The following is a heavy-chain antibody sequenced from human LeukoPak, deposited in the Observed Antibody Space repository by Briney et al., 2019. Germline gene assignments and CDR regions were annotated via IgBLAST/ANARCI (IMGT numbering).Heavy chain of an antibody. Sequence: SETLSLTCSVSGGSISGGDYYWSWIRQPAGKGLEWIGRIYTSGSTNYNPSLKSRVTISVDTSKNQFSLKLSSVTAADTAVYYCARDRRGNSYYDFWSGAYYYYMDVWGKGTTVTVSS. J-gene: IGHJ6*03. V-gene: IGHV4-61*02. D-gene: IGHD3-3*01. CDR1: GGSISGGDYY. CDR2: IYTSGST. CDR3: ARDRRGNSYYDFWSGAYYYYMDV.